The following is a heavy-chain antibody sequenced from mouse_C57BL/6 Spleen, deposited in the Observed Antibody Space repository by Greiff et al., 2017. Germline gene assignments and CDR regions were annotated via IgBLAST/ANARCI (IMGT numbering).Heavy chain of an antibody. CDR2: IDPSDSYS. V-gene: IGHV1-69*01. CDR3: ARGLPYAKDY. Sequence: QVQLQQPGAELVMPGASVKLSCKASGYTFTSYWMHWVKQRPGQGLEWIGEIDPSDSYSNYNQKFKGKSTLTVDKSSCTAYMQLSSLTSEDSAVYYCARGLPYAKDYWGQGTSVTVSS. CDR1: GYTFTSYW. D-gene: IGHD2-4*01. J-gene: IGHJ4*01.